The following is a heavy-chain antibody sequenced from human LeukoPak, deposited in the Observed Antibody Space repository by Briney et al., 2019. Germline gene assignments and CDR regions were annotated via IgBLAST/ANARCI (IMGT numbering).Heavy chain of an antibody. Sequence: GGSLRLSCAASGFTFSSYGMHWVRQAPGKGLEWVAVISYDGSNKYYADSVKGRFTISRDNSKNTLYLQMNSLRAEDTAVYYCAKGVTVEMATITVWGQGTLVTVSS. D-gene: IGHD5-24*01. CDR1: GFTFSSYG. CDR2: ISYDGSNK. J-gene: IGHJ4*02. CDR3: AKGVTVEMATITV. V-gene: IGHV3-30*18.